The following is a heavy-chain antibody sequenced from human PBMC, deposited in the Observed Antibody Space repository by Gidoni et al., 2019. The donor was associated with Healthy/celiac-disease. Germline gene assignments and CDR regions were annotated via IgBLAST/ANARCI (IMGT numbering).Heavy chain of an antibody. V-gene: IGHV1-18*01. CDR3: ARYFSSGWNEALDY. CDR1: GYTFSSYG. D-gene: IGHD6-19*01. J-gene: IGHJ4*02. CDR2: ISAYKGNT. Sequence: QVQLVQSGAEVKKPGASVKVSCKASGYTFSSYGISWVRQAPGQGLEWRGWISAYKGNTNYAQKLQGRVTMTTDTSTSTAYMEMRSLRSDDTAVYYCARYFSSGWNEALDYWGQGTLVTVSS.